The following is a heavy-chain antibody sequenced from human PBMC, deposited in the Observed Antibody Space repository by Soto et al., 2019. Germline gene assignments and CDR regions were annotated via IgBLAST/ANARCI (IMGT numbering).Heavy chain of an antibody. J-gene: IGHJ4*02. D-gene: IGHD3-10*01. Sequence: PSETLSLTCTVSSGSISNNYWSWIRQPPGKGLEWIGYLYYSGSTIYNPSLKGRVTISVDTSKNQFSLNLTSVTAADTAVYYCARGVSYNTSPSFWGQGTLVTVSS. CDR1: SGSISNNY. CDR2: LYYSGST. V-gene: IGHV4-59*08. CDR3: ARGVSYNTSPSF.